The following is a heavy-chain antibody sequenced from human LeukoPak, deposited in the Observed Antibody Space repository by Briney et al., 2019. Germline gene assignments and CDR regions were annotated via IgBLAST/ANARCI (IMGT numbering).Heavy chain of an antibody. V-gene: IGHV4-59*08. CDR3: ARHKVAETMFRGINSHWFFDI. D-gene: IGHD3-10*01. CDR2: VQHSGRA. Sequence: SETLSLTCTVSGDSIGTFHWGWIRQPPGEGLEWIAQVQHSGRATVSDSLNRRVTISVDTSKNQFSLKVTSVTAADTAVYYCARHKVAETMFRGINSHWFFDIWGRGTLVTVSS. CDR1: GDSIGTFH. J-gene: IGHJ2*01.